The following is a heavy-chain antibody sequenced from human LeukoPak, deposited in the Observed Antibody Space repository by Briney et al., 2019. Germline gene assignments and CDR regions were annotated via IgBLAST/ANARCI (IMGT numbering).Heavy chain of an antibody. Sequence: PSETLSLTCTVSGGSISSGDYYWSWIRQPPGKGLEWIGYIYYSGSTYYNPSLKSRVTISVDTSKNQFSLKLSSVPAADTAVYYCASKINSGYSYGLFDYWGQGTLVTVSS. V-gene: IGHV4-30-4*08. J-gene: IGHJ4*02. CDR1: GGSISSGDYY. CDR2: IYYSGST. D-gene: IGHD5-18*01. CDR3: ASKINSGYSYGLFDY.